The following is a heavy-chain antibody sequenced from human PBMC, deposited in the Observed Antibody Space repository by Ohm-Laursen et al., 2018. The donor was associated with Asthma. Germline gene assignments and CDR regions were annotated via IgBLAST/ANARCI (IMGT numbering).Heavy chain of an antibody. CDR3: ATWTGNYPLDV. J-gene: IGHJ6*02. V-gene: IGHV3-30*04. CDR2: ISYDGSNK. CDR1: GFTFRSYA. D-gene: IGHD3/OR15-3a*01. Sequence: SLRLSCSASGFTFRSYAMHWVRQAPGKGLEWVAVISYDGSNKYYADSVKGRFTISRDNSKNTLYLLLNSLRADDTAVYYCATWTGNYPLDVWGQGTKVTVSS.